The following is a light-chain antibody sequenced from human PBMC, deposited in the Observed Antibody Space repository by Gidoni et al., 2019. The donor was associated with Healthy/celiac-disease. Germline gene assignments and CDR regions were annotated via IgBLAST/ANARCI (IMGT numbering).Light chain of an antibody. V-gene: IGKV1-39*01. CDR1: QSISSY. CDR2: AAS. J-gene: IGKJ2*02. Sequence: IQMDPSPSSLSASVGDRVTITCRASQSISSYLNWYQQKPGKAPKLLIYAASSFQSGVPSRFSGSGSGTDFTLTISSLQPEDFATYYCQQSYSTPRTFGQGTKLEIK. CDR3: QQSYSTPRT.